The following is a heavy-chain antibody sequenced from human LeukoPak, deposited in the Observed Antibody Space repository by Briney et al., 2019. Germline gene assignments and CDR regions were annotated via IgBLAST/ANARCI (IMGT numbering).Heavy chain of an antibody. D-gene: IGHD4-23*01. CDR3: ARSPTVVTPLDV. Sequence: ASETLSLTCTVSGGSISSYYWSWIRQPPGKGLEWIGYIYTSGSTYYNPSLKSRVTISVDTSKNQFSLKLSSVTAADTAVYYCARSPTVVTPLDVWGKGTTVTVSS. V-gene: IGHV4-4*09. CDR1: GGSISSYY. J-gene: IGHJ6*04. CDR2: IYTSGST.